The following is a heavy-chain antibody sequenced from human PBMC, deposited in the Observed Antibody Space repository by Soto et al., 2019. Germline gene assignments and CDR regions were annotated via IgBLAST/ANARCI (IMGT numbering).Heavy chain of an antibody. CDR1: GGTFSSYA. D-gene: IGHD3-3*01. Sequence: ASVKVSCKASGGTFSSYAISWVRQAPGQGLEWMGGIIPIFGTANYAQKFQGRVTITADESTSTAYMELSSLRSEDTAVYYCARLDFGVAHDYYYYGMDVWGQGTTVTVSS. CDR3: ARLDFGVAHDYYYYGMDV. J-gene: IGHJ6*02. CDR2: IIPIFGTA. V-gene: IGHV1-69*13.